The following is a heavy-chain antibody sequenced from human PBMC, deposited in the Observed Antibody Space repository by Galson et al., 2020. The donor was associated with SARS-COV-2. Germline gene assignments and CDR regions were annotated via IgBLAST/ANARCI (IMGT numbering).Heavy chain of an antibody. CDR2: IQHNGGEK. J-gene: IGHJ4*02. D-gene: IGHD6-19*01. CDR3: ARSTGSGWYDY. V-gene: IGHV3-7*01. Sequence: GESLKISCAASGFAFSSYWMSWLRQAPGKGLEWVANIQHNGGEKYSLESVTGRFTISRDNVRNSRSLQMDSLRVEDTAVYYCARSTGSGWYDYWRQGTLVTVSS. CDR1: GFAFSSYW.